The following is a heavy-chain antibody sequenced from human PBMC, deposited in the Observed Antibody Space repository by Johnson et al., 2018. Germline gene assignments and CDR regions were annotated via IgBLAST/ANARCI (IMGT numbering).Heavy chain of an antibody. CDR3: ARGEGGMLNFMKAFDF. Sequence: QVQLVESGGGVVQPGRSMRLSCVASGFTFNNHAMHWVRQPPGQGLEWVAVIWYDGNNTYYADSVTGRFPISRDNSNNTLYLEMNSLRAEDTALYYCARGEGGMLNFMKAFDFWGQGTMVAVSS. J-gene: IGHJ3*01. CDR2: IWYDGNNT. V-gene: IGHV3-33*01. CDR1: GFTFNNHA. D-gene: IGHD3-16*01.